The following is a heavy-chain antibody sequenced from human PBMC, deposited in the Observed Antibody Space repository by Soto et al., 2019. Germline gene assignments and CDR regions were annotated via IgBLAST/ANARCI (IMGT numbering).Heavy chain of an antibody. V-gene: IGHV3-30-3*01. CDR3: ATDPDARTTSNYNGMDV. J-gene: IGHJ6*02. Sequence: GGSLRLSCAASGFTFSKYAIHWVRQAPGQGLEWVALISFDGSNKYYADSVKGRFTVSRDNSKNTLYLQMNSLSTEDTAVYYCATDPDARTTSNYNGMDVWGQGTTVTVSS. CDR1: GFTFSKYA. D-gene: IGHD1-1*01. CDR2: ISFDGSNK.